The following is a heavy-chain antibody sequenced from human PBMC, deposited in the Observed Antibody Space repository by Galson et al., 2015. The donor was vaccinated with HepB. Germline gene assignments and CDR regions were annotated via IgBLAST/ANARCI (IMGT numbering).Heavy chain of an antibody. Sequence: QSGAEVKKPGESLKISCKGSGYSFTSYWIGWVRQMPGKGLEWMGIIYPGDSDTRYSPSFQGQVTISADKSISTAYLQWSSLKASDTAMYYCARHWAHCSGGSCYSGVAFDIWGQGTMVTVSS. D-gene: IGHD2-15*01. CDR3: ARHWAHCSGGSCYSGVAFDI. CDR2: IYPGDSDT. J-gene: IGHJ3*02. CDR1: GYSFTSYW. V-gene: IGHV5-51*01.